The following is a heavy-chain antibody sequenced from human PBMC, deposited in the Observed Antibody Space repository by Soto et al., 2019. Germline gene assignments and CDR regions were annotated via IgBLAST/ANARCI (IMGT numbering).Heavy chain of an antibody. J-gene: IGHJ4*02. Sequence: SLRLSCAASGFAVSSNYMTWVRQAPGKGLEWVSVVHSGGGTYYADSVKDRFTLSRDNSKNTVYLQMNSLRAEDTALYYCATGGSGVFDYWGQGTLVTVSS. V-gene: IGHV3-66*01. CDR2: VHSGGGT. CDR3: ATGGSGVFDY. D-gene: IGHD6-19*01. CDR1: GFAVSSNY.